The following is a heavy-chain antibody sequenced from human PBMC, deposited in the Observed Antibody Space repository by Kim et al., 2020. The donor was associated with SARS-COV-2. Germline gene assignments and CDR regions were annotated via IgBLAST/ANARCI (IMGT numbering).Heavy chain of an antibody. D-gene: IGHD6-6*01. CDR1: GGSISSSNW. Sequence: SETLSLTCAVSGGSISSSNWWSWVRQPPGKGLEWIGEIYHSGSTNYNPSLKSRVTISVDKSKNQFSLKLSSVTAADTAVYYCARASGIAARTRPHPHLHTNYYGMDVWGQGTTVTVSS. CDR2: IYHSGST. V-gene: IGHV4-4*02. J-gene: IGHJ6*02. CDR3: ARASGIAARTRPHPHLHTNYYGMDV.